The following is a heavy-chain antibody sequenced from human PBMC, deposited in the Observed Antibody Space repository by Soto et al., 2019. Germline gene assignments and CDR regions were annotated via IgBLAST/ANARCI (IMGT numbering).Heavy chain of an antibody. CDR2: ISGSGGST. D-gene: IGHD6-13*01. CDR1: GFTFSSYA. CDR3: AKDWRAAAGSAVQRPAFDP. J-gene: IGHJ5*02. V-gene: IGHV3-23*01. Sequence: GGSLRLSCAASGFTFSSYAMSWVRQAPGKGLEWVSAISGSGGSTYYADSVKGRFTISRDNSKNTLYLQMNSLRAEDTAVYYCAKDWRAAAGSAVQRPAFDPWGQGTLVTVSS.